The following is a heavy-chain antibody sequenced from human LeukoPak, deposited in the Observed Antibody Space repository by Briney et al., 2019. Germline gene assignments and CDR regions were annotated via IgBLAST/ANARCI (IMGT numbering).Heavy chain of an antibody. V-gene: IGHV3-53*01. J-gene: IGHJ1*01. CDR2: IYSDGRT. CDR1: GFTVSSNY. Sequence: PGGSLRLSCAASGFTVSSNYMIWVRHAPGKGLKWVSIIYSDGRTYYADSVRGRFTISRDNSKTTLYLHMTRLSAEHPAVHSSATASPPSGASALGYWAPGTPVTVSS. CDR3: ATASPPSGASALGY. D-gene: IGHD6-25*01.